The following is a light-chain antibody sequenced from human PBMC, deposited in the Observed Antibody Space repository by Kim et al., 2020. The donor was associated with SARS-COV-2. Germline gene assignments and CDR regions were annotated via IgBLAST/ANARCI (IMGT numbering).Light chain of an antibody. CDR2: RDN. V-gene: IGLV1-47*01. Sequence: ELTQPPSTSGTPGQSVTISCSGGSSNILTNYVYWYQQLSGTAPKLLIYRDNQRPSGVPDRFSGSKSGTSASLAISGLQSEDEADYYCAVWDGSLSAWVFGGGTKLTVL. CDR3: AVWDGSLSAWV. CDR1: SSNILTNY. J-gene: IGLJ3*02.